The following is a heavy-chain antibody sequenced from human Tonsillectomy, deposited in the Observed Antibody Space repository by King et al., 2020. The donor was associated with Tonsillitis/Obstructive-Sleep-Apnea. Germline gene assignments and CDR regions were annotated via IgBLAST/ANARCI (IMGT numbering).Heavy chain of an antibody. CDR2: ISFDGSNK. CDR1: GFTFSRYA. Sequence: VQLVESGGGVVQPGRSLRLSCAASGFTFSRYAMHWVRQAPGKGLEWVAVISFDGSNKYYADSVKGRFTISRDNSKNTQYLQMNSLRGEDTAVYYRAKELEEGGQGLTTDWFDPWGQGTLVTVSS. J-gene: IGHJ5*02. CDR3: AKELEEGGQGLTTDWFDP. D-gene: IGHD4-11*01. V-gene: IGHV3-30*18.